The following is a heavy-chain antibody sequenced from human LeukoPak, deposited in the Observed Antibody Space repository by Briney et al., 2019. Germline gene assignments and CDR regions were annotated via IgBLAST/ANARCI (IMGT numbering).Heavy chain of an antibody. J-gene: IGHJ4*02. CDR1: GGSFSGYY. D-gene: IGHD2-15*01. V-gene: IGHV4-34*01. CDR3: ARGQEDIVAVVAAHNSYYFDY. CDR2: INHSGST. Sequence: PSETLSLTCAVYGGSFSGYYWSWIRQPPGKGLEWIGEINHSGSTNYNPSLKSRVSISVDTSKNQFSLKLSSVTAADTAVYYCARGQEDIVAVVAAHNSYYFDYWGQGTLVTVSS.